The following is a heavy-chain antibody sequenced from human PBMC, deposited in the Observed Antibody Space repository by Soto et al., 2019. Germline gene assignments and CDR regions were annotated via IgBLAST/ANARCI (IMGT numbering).Heavy chain of an antibody. J-gene: IGHJ3*02. CDR3: AKGGVGSTSNAFDI. Sequence: GGSLPLSCAASGSTFSRYAMNWVRQAPGKGLGWVTVISYDGSNKYYADSVKGRFTISRDNSKNTLYLQMHSLRPEDTALHYCAKGGVGSTSNAFDIWGQGTMVTVSS. CDR1: GSTFSRYA. V-gene: IGHV3-30*18. CDR2: ISYDGSNK. D-gene: IGHD1-26*01.